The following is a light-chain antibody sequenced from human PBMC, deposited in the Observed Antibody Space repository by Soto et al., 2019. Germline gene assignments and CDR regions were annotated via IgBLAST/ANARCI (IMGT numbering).Light chain of an antibody. J-gene: IGKJ2*01. CDR2: GAS. Sequence: EVVLTQSPATLSVSPGDRATLSCRASQSVSRNLAWYQQKPGQAPRLLISGASTWATGVPARFSGSGSATEFTLSISSLQSEDVAVYYCQQYGDWPPETFGQGTKLEI. CDR3: QQYGDWPPET. V-gene: IGKV3-15*01. CDR1: QSVSRN.